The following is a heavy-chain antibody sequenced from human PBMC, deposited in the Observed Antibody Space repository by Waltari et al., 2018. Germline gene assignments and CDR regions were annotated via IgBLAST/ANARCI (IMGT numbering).Heavy chain of an antibody. V-gene: IGHV4-34*01. CDR3: ARADRGRDGRYATPDWGP. CDR1: GASFRGYH. D-gene: IGHD3-16*01. CDR2: INHSGST. J-gene: IGHJ5*02. Sequence: QVQLQQWGAGQLKPSETLSLTCAVYGASFRGYHWIWIRQPPGKGLEWIGEINHSGSTNYNPSLKNRLTISLDTSKNQFSLKMRSVTAADTAVYYCARADRGRDGRYATPDWGPWGQGTLVTVSS.